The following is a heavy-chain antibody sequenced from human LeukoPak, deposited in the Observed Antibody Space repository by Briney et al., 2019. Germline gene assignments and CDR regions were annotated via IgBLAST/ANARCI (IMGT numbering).Heavy chain of an antibody. CDR2: ISGSGAST. V-gene: IGHV3-23*01. Sequence: PGGALRLSHAASGFAFSSYAMSWVRQAPGKGLEWVSTISGSGASTDYADSVKGRFTISRDNSKNTLYLQMNSLRAEDTAVYHCAKGGTTELYYYMAVSGKGTTVTVSS. J-gene: IGHJ6*03. CDR3: AKGGTTELYYYMAV. D-gene: IGHD2-15*01. CDR1: GFAFSSYA.